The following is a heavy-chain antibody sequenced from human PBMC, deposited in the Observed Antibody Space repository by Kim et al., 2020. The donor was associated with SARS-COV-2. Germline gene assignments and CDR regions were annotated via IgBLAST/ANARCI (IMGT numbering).Heavy chain of an antibody. J-gene: IGHJ4*02. Sequence: GESLKISCKGSGYSFTSYWISWVRQMPGKGLEWMGRIDPSDSYTNYSPSFQGHVTISADKSISTAYLQWSSLKASDTAMYYCARLNDYVWGSYWMPAGWGQGTLVTVSS. CDR3: ARLNDYVWGSYWMPAG. V-gene: IGHV5-10-1*01. CDR1: GYSFTSYW. CDR2: IDPSDSYT. D-gene: IGHD3-16*01.